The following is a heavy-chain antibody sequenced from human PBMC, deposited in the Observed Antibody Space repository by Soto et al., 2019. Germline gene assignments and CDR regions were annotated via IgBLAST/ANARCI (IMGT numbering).Heavy chain of an antibody. CDR2: IYFTGTT. V-gene: IGHV4-31*03. CDR1: GHSLSSGGYS. Sequence: PSETLSLTCTVSGHSLSSGGYSWSWIRQHPGKGLEWVGYIYFTGTTLYNPSLKSRLAISVDTSKNQFSLKLTSVTAADTAVYYCARDWGSSGWPNWGQGVLVTVSS. D-gene: IGHD6-19*01. CDR3: ARDWGSSGWPN. J-gene: IGHJ4*02.